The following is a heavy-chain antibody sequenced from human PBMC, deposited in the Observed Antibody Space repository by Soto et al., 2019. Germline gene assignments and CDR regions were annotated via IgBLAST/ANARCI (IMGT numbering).Heavy chain of an antibody. CDR1: GYSFTSYW. D-gene: IGHD3-16*01. CDR3: ARRGFDDYACYCYYGMDV. J-gene: IGHJ6*02. V-gene: IGHV5-10-1*01. Sequence: LGESLKISCKGSGYSFTSYWISWVRQMPGKGLEWMGRIDPSDSYTNYSPSFQGHVTISTDKSISTAYLQWSSLKASDTAMYYCARRGFDDYACYCYYGMDVWGQGTTVTVSS. CDR2: IDPSDSYT.